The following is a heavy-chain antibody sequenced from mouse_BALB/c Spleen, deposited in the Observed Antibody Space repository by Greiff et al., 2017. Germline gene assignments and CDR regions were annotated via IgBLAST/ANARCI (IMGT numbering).Heavy chain of an antibody. CDR2: ISSGGSYT. J-gene: IGHJ4*01. CDR1: GFTFSSYA. Sequence: EVNLVESGGGLVKPGGSLKLSCAASGFTFSSYAMSWVRQTPEKRLEWVATISSGGSYTYYPDSVKGRFTISRDNAKNTLYLQMSSLRSEDTAMYYCARHGDYWGQGTSVTVSS. CDR3: ARHGDY. V-gene: IGHV5-9-3*01.